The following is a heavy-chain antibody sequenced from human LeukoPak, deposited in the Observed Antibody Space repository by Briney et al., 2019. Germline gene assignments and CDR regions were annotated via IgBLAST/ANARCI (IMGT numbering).Heavy chain of an antibody. CDR3: ARDRGIDSYGFQYNWFDP. Sequence: SVKVSCKASGGTFSSYAISWVRQAPGQGLEWMGGIIPIFGTANYAQKFQGGVTITADESTSTAYMELSSLRSEDTAVYYCARDRGIDSYGFQYNWFDPWGQGTLVTVSS. J-gene: IGHJ5*02. CDR1: GGTFSSYA. V-gene: IGHV1-69*13. D-gene: IGHD5-18*01. CDR2: IIPIFGTA.